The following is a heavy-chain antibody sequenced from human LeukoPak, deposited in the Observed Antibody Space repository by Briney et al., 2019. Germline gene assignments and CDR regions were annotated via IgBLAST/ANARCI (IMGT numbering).Heavy chain of an antibody. J-gene: IGHJ5*02. D-gene: IGHD3-22*01. CDR3: ARVIRYDSSGYYLNWFDP. V-gene: IGHV4-4*07. CDR1: GGSISSYY. Sequence: SETLSLTCTVSGGSISSYYWSWIRQPAGKGLEWIGRIYTSGSTNYNPSLKSRVTMSVDTSKNQFSLKLSSVTAADTAVYYCARVIRYDSSGYYLNWFDPWGQGTLVTVSS. CDR2: IYTSGST.